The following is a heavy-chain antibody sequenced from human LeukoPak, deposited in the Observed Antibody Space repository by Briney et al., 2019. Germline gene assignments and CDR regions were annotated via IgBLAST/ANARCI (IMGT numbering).Heavy chain of an antibody. CDR2: MNPNSGNM. CDR3: ARETTVVPYYFDY. CDR1: GYTFTTYD. J-gene: IGHJ4*02. V-gene: IGHV1-8*01. D-gene: IGHD4-23*01. Sequence: ASVKVSCEASGYTFTTYDINWVRQATGQGLEWMGWMNPNSGNMGYAQKFQGRVTMTRNTSISTAYMELSSLTSEDTAVYYCARETTVVPYYFDYWGQGTLVTVPS.